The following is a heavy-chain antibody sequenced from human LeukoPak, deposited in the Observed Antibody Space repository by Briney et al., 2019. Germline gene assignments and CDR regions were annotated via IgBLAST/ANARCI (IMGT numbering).Heavy chain of an antibody. CDR3: ARGIGSFRTIYFYY. CDR1: GFTFRSYA. CDR2: ISYDGSNK. V-gene: IGHV3-30-3*01. Sequence: GGSLRLSCAASGFTFRSYAMHWVRQAPGKGLEGVAVISYDGSNKYYPDSVKGRFTISRDNSKNTLYLQMNSLRAEGTAVYYCARGIGSFRTIYFYYWGQGTLVTVSS. D-gene: IGHD1-26*01. J-gene: IGHJ4*02.